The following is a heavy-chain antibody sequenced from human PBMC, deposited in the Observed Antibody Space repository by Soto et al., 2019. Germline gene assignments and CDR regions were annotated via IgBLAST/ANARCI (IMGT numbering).Heavy chain of an antibody. Sequence: SETLSLTCAVSGHSISSGYYWGWIRQPPGKGLEWIGSFYHSGSTYYNPSLKSRVTISVDTSKYQFSLKLSSVTAADTAVYYCARGEYYGSGNYFDYWGQGTLVTVSS. CDR1: GHSISSGYY. V-gene: IGHV4-38-2*01. CDR3: ARGEYYGSGNYFDY. CDR2: FYHSGST. J-gene: IGHJ4*02. D-gene: IGHD3-10*01.